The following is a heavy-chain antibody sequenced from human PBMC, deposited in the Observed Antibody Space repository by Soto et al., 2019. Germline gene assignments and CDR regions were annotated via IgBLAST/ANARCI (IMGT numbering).Heavy chain of an antibody. CDR3: ATTAAAGTFYYYMDV. CDR2: FDPEDGET. CDR1: GYTLTELS. Sequence: ASVKVSCKVSGYTLTELSMHWVRQAPGKGLEWMGGFDPEDGETIYAQKLQGRVTMTEDTSTDTAYMELSSLRSEDTAVYYCATTAAAGTFYYYMDVWGKGTTVTVSS. J-gene: IGHJ6*03. V-gene: IGHV1-24*01. D-gene: IGHD6-13*01.